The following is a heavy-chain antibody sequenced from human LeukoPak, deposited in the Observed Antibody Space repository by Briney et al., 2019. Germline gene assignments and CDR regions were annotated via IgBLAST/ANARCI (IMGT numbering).Heavy chain of an antibody. Sequence: GGSLRLSCAASGFTFSSYSMNWVRQAPGKGLEWVSSISSRSSYIYYADSVKGRFTISRDNAKNSLYLQMNSLRAEDTAVYYCARDNYGDNWFDPWGQGTLVTVSS. CDR2: ISSRSSYI. CDR1: GFTFSSYS. D-gene: IGHD4-17*01. J-gene: IGHJ5*02. CDR3: ARDNYGDNWFDP. V-gene: IGHV3-21*01.